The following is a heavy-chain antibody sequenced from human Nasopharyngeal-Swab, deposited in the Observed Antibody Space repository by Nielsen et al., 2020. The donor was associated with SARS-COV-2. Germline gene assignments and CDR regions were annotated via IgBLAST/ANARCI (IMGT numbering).Heavy chain of an antibody. CDR1: GGTFSSYA. CDR2: FIPIFGTA. D-gene: IGHD3-10*02. Sequence: SVKVSCKASGGTFSSYAISWVRQAPGQGLEWIGGFIPIFGTANYAQKFQGRVTMTEDTSTDTAYMELSSLRSEDTAVYYCATSSVFGELLGYYYGMDVWGQGTTVTVSS. CDR3: ATSSVFGELLGYYYGMDV. V-gene: IGHV1-69*06. J-gene: IGHJ6*02.